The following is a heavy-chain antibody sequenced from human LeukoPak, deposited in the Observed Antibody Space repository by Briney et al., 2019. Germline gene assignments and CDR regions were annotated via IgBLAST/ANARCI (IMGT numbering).Heavy chain of an antibody. CDR1: GFTFSSYG. V-gene: IGHV3-30*03. D-gene: IGHD4-23*01. J-gene: IGHJ4*02. CDR2: ISYDGSNK. CDR3: AGRSGGNSGPHY. Sequence: PGRSLRLSCAASGFTFSSYGMHWVRQAPGKGLEWVAVISYDGSNKYYADSVKGRFTISRDNSKNTLYLQMNSLRAEDTAVYYCAGRSGGNSGPHYWGQGTLVTVSS.